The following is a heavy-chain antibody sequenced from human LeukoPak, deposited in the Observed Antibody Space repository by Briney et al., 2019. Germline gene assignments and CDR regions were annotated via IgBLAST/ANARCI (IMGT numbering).Heavy chain of an antibody. CDR3: STDLITFGG. Sequence: GGSLRLSCKGSGFTFTNAWMIWVRQAPGKGLDWVARIKTKYDGLTTDYAAPVKGRFTISRDDSKNTLYLQMNSLKTEDTAVYYCSTDLITFGGGGQGTLVTVSS. J-gene: IGHJ4*02. CDR1: GFTFTNAW. CDR2: IKTKYDGLTT. V-gene: IGHV3-15*01. D-gene: IGHD3-16*01.